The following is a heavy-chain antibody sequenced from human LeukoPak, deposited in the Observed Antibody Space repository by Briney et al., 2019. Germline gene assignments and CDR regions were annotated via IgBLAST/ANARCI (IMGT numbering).Heavy chain of an antibody. CDR1: GFTFSSYS. CDR2: ISSSSSYI. Sequence: GGSLRLSCAASGFTFSSYSMNWVRQAPGKGLEWVSSISSSSSYIYYADSVKGRFTISRDNAKNSLYLQMNSLRAEDTAVYYCARDKKGYSYGYYYWGQGTLVTVSS. CDR3: ARDKKGYSYGYYY. V-gene: IGHV3-21*01. J-gene: IGHJ4*02. D-gene: IGHD5-18*01.